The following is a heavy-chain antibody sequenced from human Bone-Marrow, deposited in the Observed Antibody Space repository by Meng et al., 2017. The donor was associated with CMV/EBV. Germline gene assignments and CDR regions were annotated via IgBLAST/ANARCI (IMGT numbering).Heavy chain of an antibody. Sequence: ASMKVSCKASGYTFTGYYMHWVRQAPGQGLEWMGWINPNSGGTNYAQKFQGRVTMTRDTSISTAYMELSRLRSDDTAVYYCARELSGGSGYFDLWGRGNLVTVDS. V-gene: IGHV1-2*02. CDR3: ARELSGGSGYFDL. J-gene: IGHJ2*01. CDR1: GYTFTGYY. D-gene: IGHD6-19*01. CDR2: INPNSGGT.